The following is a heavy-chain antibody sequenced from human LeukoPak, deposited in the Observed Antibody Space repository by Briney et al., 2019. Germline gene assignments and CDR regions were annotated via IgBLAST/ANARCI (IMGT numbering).Heavy chain of an antibody. V-gene: IGHV3-48*01. J-gene: IGHJ4*02. CDR1: GFTFSTYI. CDR3: ARGLVHDTSGYYTDY. D-gene: IGHD3-22*01. CDR2: ISGGGDTI. Sequence: GGSLRLSCAASGFTFSTYIANWVRQTPGKGLEWVAYISGGGDTINYAESVKGRFTVSRDNGKNSVFLQMNNLRAKDTAVYYCARGLVHDTSGYYTDYWGQGTLVTVSS.